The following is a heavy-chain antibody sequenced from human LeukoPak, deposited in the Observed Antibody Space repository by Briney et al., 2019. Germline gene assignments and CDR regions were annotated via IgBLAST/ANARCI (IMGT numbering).Heavy chain of an antibody. D-gene: IGHD5-18*01. J-gene: IGHJ4*02. CDR2: ISSSSPYI. V-gene: IGHV3-21*01. Sequence: GGSLRLSCAASGFTFSSYGMSWVRQASGKGLEWVASISSSSPYIYYTDSVKGRFTISRDNAKNSLYLQMNSLRAEDTAVYYCARLYSRVGPFDYWGQGTLVTVSS. CDR1: GFTFSSYG. CDR3: ARLYSRVGPFDY.